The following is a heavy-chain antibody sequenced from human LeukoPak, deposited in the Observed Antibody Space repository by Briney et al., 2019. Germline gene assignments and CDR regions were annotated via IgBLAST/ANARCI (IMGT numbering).Heavy chain of an antibody. Sequence: GGSLRLSCAASGFTFSDYYMSWIRQAPGKGLEWVSYISSSSSYTNYADSVKGRFTISRDNAKNSLYLQMNSLRAEDTAVYYCARASVRMSTAGLVDYWGQGTLVTVSS. CDR2: ISSSSSYT. CDR1: GFTFSDYY. V-gene: IGHV3-11*05. J-gene: IGHJ4*02. D-gene: IGHD6-13*01. CDR3: ARASVRMSTAGLVDY.